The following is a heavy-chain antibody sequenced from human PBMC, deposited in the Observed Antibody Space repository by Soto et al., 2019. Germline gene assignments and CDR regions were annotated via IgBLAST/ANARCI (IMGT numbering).Heavy chain of an antibody. D-gene: IGHD5-18*01. CDR1: GGSVGSISSGGYY. CDR3: ARVAAMRYWFDP. CDR2: IYYSGST. Sequence: SETLSLTCAVNGGSVGSISSGGYYWSWIRQHPGKGLEWIGYIYYSGSTYYNPSLKSRVTISVDTSKNQFSLKLSSVTAADTAVYYCARVAAMRYWFDPWGQGTLVTVSS. V-gene: IGHV4-31*11. J-gene: IGHJ5*02.